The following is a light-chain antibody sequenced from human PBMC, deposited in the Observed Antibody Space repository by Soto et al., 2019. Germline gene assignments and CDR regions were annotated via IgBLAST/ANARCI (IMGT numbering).Light chain of an antibody. Sequence: QAVVIQPPSASGTPGQRVTISCSGSRSNIGSNSANWYQQLPGTAPRLLIYSNHQRPSGVPDRFSGSKSGTSASLAISGLQSEDEADYYCVAWDDSLNGWMFGGGTKVTVL. CDR2: SNH. CDR3: VAWDDSLNGWM. CDR1: RSNIGSNS. V-gene: IGLV1-44*01. J-gene: IGLJ3*02.